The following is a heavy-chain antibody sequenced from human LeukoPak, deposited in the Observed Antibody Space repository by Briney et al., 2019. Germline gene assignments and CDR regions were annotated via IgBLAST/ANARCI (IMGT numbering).Heavy chain of an antibody. J-gene: IGHJ4*02. D-gene: IGHD1-26*01. Sequence: PGGSLRLSCAASGFTFSSYEMNWVRQAPGKGLEWVSHISSSGSTIYYADSVKGRFTISRDNAKNSLYLQMNSLRVEDTAVYYCARDDLSGSYYDYWGQGTLVTVSS. CDR2: ISSSGSTI. V-gene: IGHV3-48*03. CDR3: ARDDLSGSYYDY. CDR1: GFTFSSYE.